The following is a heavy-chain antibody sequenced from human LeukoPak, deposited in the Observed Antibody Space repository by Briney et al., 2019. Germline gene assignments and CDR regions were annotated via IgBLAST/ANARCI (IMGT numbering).Heavy chain of an antibody. D-gene: IGHD3-3*01. CDR1: GGTFSSYA. CDR3: ARLNYDRD. J-gene: IGHJ4*02. Sequence: SVKVSCKASGGTFSSYAISWVRQAPGQGLELMGGMIPIFGTANYAQKFQGRVTITADESTSTAYMELSSLRSEDTAVYYCARLNYDRDWGQGALVTVSS. CDR2: MIPIFGTA. V-gene: IGHV1-69*13.